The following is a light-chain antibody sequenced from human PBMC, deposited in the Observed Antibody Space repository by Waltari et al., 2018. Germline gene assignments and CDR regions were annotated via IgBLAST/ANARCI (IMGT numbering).Light chain of an antibody. J-gene: IGKJ2*01. CDR3: QQSYSTLVT. Sequence: DIQMTQSPSSLSASVGDRVTITCRESQSISSYLNWYQQKPGKAPKLLIYAASSLQSGVPSRFSGSGSGTEFTLTISRLQPEDFATYYCQQSYSTLVTFGQGTKLEIK. CDR1: QSISSY. CDR2: AAS. V-gene: IGKV1-39*01.